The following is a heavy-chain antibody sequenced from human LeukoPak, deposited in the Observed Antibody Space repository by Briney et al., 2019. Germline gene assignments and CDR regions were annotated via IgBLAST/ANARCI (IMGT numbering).Heavy chain of an antibody. CDR2: VWYDGSNK. CDR1: GFTFSSYS. D-gene: IGHD3-9*01. J-gene: IGHJ4*02. Sequence: PGGSLRLSCAVSGFTFSSYSMNWVRQAPGKGLEWVAVVWYDGSNKDYTDSVKGRFTISRDNSKNTLYLQMNSLRAEDTAVYYCATHWDILTGLNFDYWGQGTLVTVSS. V-gene: IGHV3-33*08. CDR3: ATHWDILTGLNFDY.